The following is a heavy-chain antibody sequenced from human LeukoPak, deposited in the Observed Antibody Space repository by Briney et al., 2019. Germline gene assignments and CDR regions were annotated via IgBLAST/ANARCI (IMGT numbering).Heavy chain of an antibody. D-gene: IGHD6-6*01. Sequence: ASVKVSCKASGYTFTGYYIHWVRQAPGQGLEWMGRINPNSGGTNYAQKFQGRVTMTRDTSISTAYMELSRLRSDDTAVYYCVRDARPRHNWFDPWGQGTLVTVSS. J-gene: IGHJ5*02. V-gene: IGHV1-2*06. CDR2: INPNSGGT. CDR3: VRDARPRHNWFDP. CDR1: GYTFTGYY.